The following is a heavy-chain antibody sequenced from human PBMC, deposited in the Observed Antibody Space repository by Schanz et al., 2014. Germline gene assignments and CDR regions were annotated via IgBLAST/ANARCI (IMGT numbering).Heavy chain of an antibody. CDR3: VTWSTTYLYQDY. V-gene: IGHV3-21*02. D-gene: IGHD1-26*01. Sequence: EVQLVESGGGLVKPGGSLRLSCAASGFTFSSYSLAWVRQAPGKGLEWVSFISTGRYLYYADSVRGRFTISRDNSKNTLSLQMDDLRGDDTAMYYCVTWSTTYLYQDYWGQGTLVSVSA. J-gene: IGHJ4*02. CDR2: ISTGRYL. CDR1: GFTFSSYS.